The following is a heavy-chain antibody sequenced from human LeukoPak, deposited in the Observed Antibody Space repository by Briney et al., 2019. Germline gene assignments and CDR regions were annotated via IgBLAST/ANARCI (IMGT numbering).Heavy chain of an antibody. CDR3: ASTRDLGLFDY. J-gene: IGHJ4*02. V-gene: IGHV1-18*01. Sequence: GASVKVSCKASGYTFTSYGISWVRQAPGQGLEWMGWISAYNGNTNYAQKLQGRVTMTTDTSTSTAYMELRSLRPDDTAVYYCASTRDLGLFDYWGQGTLVTVSS. CDR1: GYTFTSYG. CDR2: ISAYNGNT.